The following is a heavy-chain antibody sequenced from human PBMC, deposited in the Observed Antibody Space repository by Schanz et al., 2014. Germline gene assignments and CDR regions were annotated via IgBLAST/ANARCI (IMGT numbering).Heavy chain of an antibody. CDR1: GDSISGYY. CDR3: AREWSSFDY. D-gene: IGHD3-10*01. V-gene: IGHV4-59*12. CDR2: IYYSGST. Sequence: QVQLQESGPGLVKPSETLSLTCTVSGDSISGYYWNWIRQPPGKGLEWIAYIYYSGSTNYNPSLKSRVTVSVDMSKKQFSLRLSSVTAADTAVYYCAREWSSFDYWGQGALVSVSS. J-gene: IGHJ4*02.